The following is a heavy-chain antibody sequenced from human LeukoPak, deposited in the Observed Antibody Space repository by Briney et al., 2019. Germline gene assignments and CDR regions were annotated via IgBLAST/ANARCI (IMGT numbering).Heavy chain of an antibody. Sequence: SETLSLTCTVSGGSIISSSYYWGWIRQPPGKGLEWIGSIYYSGSTYYNPSLKSRVTISVDTSKNQFSLKLSSVTAADTAVYYCARHVGSEKDNWFDPWGQGTLVTVSS. CDR3: ARHVGSEKDNWFDP. J-gene: IGHJ5*02. D-gene: IGHD3-10*01. V-gene: IGHV4-39*01. CDR2: IYYSGST. CDR1: GGSIISSSYY.